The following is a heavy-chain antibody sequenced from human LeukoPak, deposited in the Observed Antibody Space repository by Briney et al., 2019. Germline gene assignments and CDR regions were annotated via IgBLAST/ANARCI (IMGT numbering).Heavy chain of an antibody. J-gene: IGHJ6*02. D-gene: IGHD2-2*02. CDR1: GGSFSGYY. Sequence: PSETLSLTCAVYGGSFSGYYWSWIRQPPGKGLEWIGEINHSGSTNYNPSLKSRVTISVDTSKNQFSLKLSSVTAADTAVYYCARGGDIAVVPAAISYYYYGMDVWGQGTTVTVSS. CDR2: INHSGST. V-gene: IGHV4-34*01. CDR3: ARGGDIAVVPAAISYYYYGMDV.